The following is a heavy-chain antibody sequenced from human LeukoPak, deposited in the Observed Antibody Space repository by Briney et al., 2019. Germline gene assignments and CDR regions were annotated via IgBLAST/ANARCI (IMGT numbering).Heavy chain of an antibody. Sequence: SETLSLTCTVSGGSISTYYWNWIRQPAGKGLEWIGRIYTSGSTNHNPSLKSRVTMSVDTSKNQFSLKVSSVTAADTAVYYCARDQPSDFWSGYYNMDVWGKGTTVTVSS. CDR1: GGSISTYY. J-gene: IGHJ6*03. D-gene: IGHD3-3*01. CDR2: IYTSGST. V-gene: IGHV4-4*07. CDR3: ARDQPSDFWSGYYNMDV.